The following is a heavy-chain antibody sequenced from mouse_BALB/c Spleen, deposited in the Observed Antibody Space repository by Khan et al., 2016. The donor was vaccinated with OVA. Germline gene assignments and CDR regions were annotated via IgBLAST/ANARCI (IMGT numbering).Heavy chain of an antibody. V-gene: IGHV1-77*01. Sequence: QVQLQQSGAELARPGASVKLSCKASGYTFTDYYINWVKQRTGQGLEWIGEISPGSGDTYYNEKFKGKATLTADTSSRTVYMQLSSLPAVASAVYFCARRNYFGYTFAYWGQGTLVTVSA. CDR1: GYTFTDYY. CDR2: ISPGSGDT. D-gene: IGHD1-2*01. CDR3: ARRNYFGYTFAY. J-gene: IGHJ3*01.